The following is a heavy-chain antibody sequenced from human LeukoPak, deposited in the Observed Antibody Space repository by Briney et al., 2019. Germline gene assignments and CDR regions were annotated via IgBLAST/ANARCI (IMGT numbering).Heavy chain of an antibody. J-gene: IGHJ4*02. CDR3: ARGRIAVAGTKNYFDY. CDR1: GGSISSGSYS. Sequence: SETLSLTCAVSGGSISSGSYSWSWIRQPPGKGLEWIGYIYHSGSTYYNPSLRSRVTISVDRSKNQFSLKLSSVTAADTAVYYCARGRIAVAGTKNYFDYWGQGTLVTVSS. V-gene: IGHV4-30-2*01. CDR2: IYHSGST. D-gene: IGHD6-19*01.